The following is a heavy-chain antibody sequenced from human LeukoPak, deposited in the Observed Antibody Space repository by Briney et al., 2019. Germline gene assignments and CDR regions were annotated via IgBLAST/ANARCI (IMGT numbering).Heavy chain of an antibody. V-gene: IGHV4-59*01. CDR3: AKIVGLPATMAYFDY. Sequence: SETLSPTCTVSGGSITNYFWSWIRQPPGKGLECIAYIYYSDSTNYTPSLKSRVTVSVDTSENQFSLRLNSVTAADTAVYYCAKIVGLPATMAYFDYWGQGILITVSS. D-gene: IGHD2-2*01. CDR1: GGSITNYF. J-gene: IGHJ4*02. CDR2: IYYSDST.